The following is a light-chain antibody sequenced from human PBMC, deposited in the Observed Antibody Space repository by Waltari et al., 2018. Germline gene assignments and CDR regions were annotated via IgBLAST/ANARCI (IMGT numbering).Light chain of an antibody. V-gene: IGKV2-28*01. J-gene: IGKJ2*01. CDR1: QSLLHSNGYNY. Sequence: DIVMTQSPLSLPVTPGEPASISCRSSQSLLHSNGYNYLDWYLQKPGQSPQLLIYLGSNRASGVPDRFSGSGSGTDFTLKISRVEAEDVGVYYCMQALQTSVTFGQGTKLEFK. CDR3: MQALQTSVT. CDR2: LGS.